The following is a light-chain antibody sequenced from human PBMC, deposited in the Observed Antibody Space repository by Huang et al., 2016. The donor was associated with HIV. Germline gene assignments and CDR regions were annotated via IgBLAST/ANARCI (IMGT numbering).Light chain of an antibody. Sequence: EIVLTQSPATLSLSPGDRATLSCRASQSVGVYLAWYQQKPGQSPRLLSFEASNRATGIPDRFSGSGSGTDFTLTIDSLQPDDFAIYYCQQRTKWPPVLTFGGGTRVEIK. CDR1: QSVGVY. J-gene: IGKJ4*01. V-gene: IGKV3-11*01. CDR3: QQRTKWPPVLT. CDR2: EAS.